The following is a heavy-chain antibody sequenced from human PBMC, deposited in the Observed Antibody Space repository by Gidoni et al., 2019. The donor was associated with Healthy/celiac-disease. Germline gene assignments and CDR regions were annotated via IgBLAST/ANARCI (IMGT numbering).Heavy chain of an antibody. J-gene: IGHJ4*02. CDR3: ARPPRGGATSDY. D-gene: IGHD1-26*01. V-gene: IGHV3-23*01. CDR1: GFTFSIYA. Sequence: EVQLLESGGGLVQPGGSLRLSCAASGFTFSIYAMSWVRQAPGKGLGWVSAISGSGGSTYYADSVKGRFTISRDNSKNTLYLQMNSLRAEDTAVYYCARPPRGGATSDYWDQGTLVTVSS. CDR2: ISGSGGST.